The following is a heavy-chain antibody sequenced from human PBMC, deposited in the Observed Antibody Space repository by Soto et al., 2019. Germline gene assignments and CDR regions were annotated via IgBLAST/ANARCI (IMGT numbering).Heavy chain of an antibody. J-gene: IGHJ5*02. Sequence: SETLSLTCTVSGGSISSSSYYWGWIRQPPGKGLEWIGSIYYSGSTYYNPSLKSRVTISVDTSKNQFSLKLSSVTAADTAVYYCARLDSSSWYNWFDPWGQGTLVT. CDR1: GGSISSSSYY. D-gene: IGHD6-13*01. CDR2: IYYSGST. V-gene: IGHV4-39*01. CDR3: ARLDSSSWYNWFDP.